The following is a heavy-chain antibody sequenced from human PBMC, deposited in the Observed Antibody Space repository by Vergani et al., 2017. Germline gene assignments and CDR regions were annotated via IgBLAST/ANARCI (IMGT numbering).Heavy chain of an antibody. CDR2: INPSGGST. Sequence: QVQLVQSGAEVKKPGASVKVSCKASGYTFTSYYMHWVRQAPGQGLEWMGIINPSGGSTSYAQKFQGRVTMTRDTSTSTVYMELSSLRPEDSAVYYCARDENTYYDGSGTPRGAFDIWGQGTMVTVSS. CDR3: ARDENTYYDGSGTPRGAFDI. D-gene: IGHD3-10*01. CDR1: GYTFTSYY. V-gene: IGHV1-46*03. J-gene: IGHJ3*02.